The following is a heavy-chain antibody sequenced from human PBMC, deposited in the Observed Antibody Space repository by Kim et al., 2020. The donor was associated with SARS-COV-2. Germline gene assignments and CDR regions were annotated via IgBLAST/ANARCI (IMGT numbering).Heavy chain of an antibody. CDR3: AKDPAWESGNPFDY. D-gene: IGHD1-26*01. V-gene: IGHV3-23*01. Sequence: ADSVKGRFTISRDNSKNTLYLQMNSLRAEDTAVYYCAKDPAWESGNPFDYWGQGTLVTVSS. J-gene: IGHJ4*02.